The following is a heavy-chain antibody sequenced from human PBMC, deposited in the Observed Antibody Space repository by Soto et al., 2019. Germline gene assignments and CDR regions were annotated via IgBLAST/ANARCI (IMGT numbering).Heavy chain of an antibody. CDR3: ATESRSGSGYWYFDL. V-gene: IGHV3-53*01. D-gene: IGHD3-3*01. CDR2: IYSGGST. CDR1: GFTVSSNQ. Sequence: QPGGSLRLSCAASGFTVSSNQMSWVRQAPGKGLEWVSIIYSGGSTYYADSVKGRFTISRDNSENTLYLQMNSLRAEDTAVYYCATESRSGSGYWYFDLWGRGTLVTVSS. J-gene: IGHJ2*01.